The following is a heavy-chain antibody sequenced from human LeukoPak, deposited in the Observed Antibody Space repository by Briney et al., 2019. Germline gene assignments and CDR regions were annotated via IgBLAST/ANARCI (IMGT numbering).Heavy chain of an antibody. D-gene: IGHD3-10*01. CDR1: GGSITNYY. Sequence: SETLSLTCTVSGGSITNYYWSWIRQPPGKGLEWIGYIHYSGSTKYKSSLKSRVTISVDTSENQFSLKLSSVTAADTAVYYCARVPRNTNYYGSGSRVYYFDYWGQGTLVTVSS. V-gene: IGHV4-59*12. J-gene: IGHJ4*02. CDR2: IHYSGST. CDR3: ARVPRNTNYYGSGSRVYYFDY.